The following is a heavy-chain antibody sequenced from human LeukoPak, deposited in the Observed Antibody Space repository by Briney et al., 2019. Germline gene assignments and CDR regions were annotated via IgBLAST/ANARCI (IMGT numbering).Heavy chain of an antibody. CDR3: ARDLDWPQGSAFDI. CDR2: IYYSGST. Sequence: SETLSLTCTVSGGSISSSSYYWGWIRQPPGKGQERIGSIYYSGSTYYNPSLKSRVTISVDTSKNQFSLKLSSVTAADTAVYYCARDLDWPQGSAFDIWGQGTMVTVSS. D-gene: IGHD3-9*01. CDR1: GGSISSSSYY. J-gene: IGHJ3*02. V-gene: IGHV4-39*07.